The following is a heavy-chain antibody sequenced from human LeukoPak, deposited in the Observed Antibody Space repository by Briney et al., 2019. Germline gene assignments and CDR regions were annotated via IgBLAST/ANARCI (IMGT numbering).Heavy chain of an antibody. Sequence: GGSLRLSCAASGFTFSDYYMSWIRQAPGKGLEWVSYISSSGSTIYYADSVKGRFTISRDNAKNSLYLQMNSLRAEDTAVYCCARGRSLIAALNDAFDIWGQGTMVTVSS. J-gene: IGHJ3*02. CDR1: GFTFSDYY. D-gene: IGHD6-6*01. CDR3: ARGRSLIAALNDAFDI. CDR2: ISSSGSTI. V-gene: IGHV3-11*01.